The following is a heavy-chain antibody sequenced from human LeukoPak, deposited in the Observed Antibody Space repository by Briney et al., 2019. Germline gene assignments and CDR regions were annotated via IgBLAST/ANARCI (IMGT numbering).Heavy chain of an antibody. CDR2: ISAYNGNT. CDR1: GYTFTSYG. Sequence: GASVKVSCKASGYTFTSYGISWVRQAPGQGLEWMGWISAYNGNTNYAQKFQGRVTITTDESTSTAYMELSSLRSEDTAVYYCARDRGYYDILTGHWAFDIWGQGTMVTVSS. V-gene: IGHV1-18*01. CDR3: ARDRGYYDILTGHWAFDI. J-gene: IGHJ3*02. D-gene: IGHD3-9*01.